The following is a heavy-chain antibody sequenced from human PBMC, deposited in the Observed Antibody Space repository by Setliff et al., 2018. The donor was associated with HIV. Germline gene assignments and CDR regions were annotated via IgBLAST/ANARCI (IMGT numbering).Heavy chain of an antibody. CDR2: ISGSGGDT. V-gene: IGHV3-23*01. J-gene: IGHJ5*01. CDR3: AKSALLWFGTSNWFDS. D-gene: IGHD3-10*01. Sequence: GGSLRLSCASSGFTFSSYAMTWVRQAPGKGLECVAVISGSGGDTYYADSVKGRFVISRDNSRSTLYLQMNNLRAEDTAVYHCAKSALLWFGTSNWFDSWGQGTLVTVSS. CDR1: GFTFSSYA.